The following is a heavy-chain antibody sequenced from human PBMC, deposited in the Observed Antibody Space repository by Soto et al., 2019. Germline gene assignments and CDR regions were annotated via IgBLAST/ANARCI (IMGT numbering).Heavy chain of an antibody. CDR2: ISAYNGNT. D-gene: IGHD6-13*01. Sequence: QVQLVQSGAEVKKPGASVKVSCKASGYTFTSYGISWVRQAPGQGLEWRGWISAYNGNTNYAQKLQGQVTMTTDTSTSTADVELRSLRSDDAAVYYCASGYSSSGGAHYYYGMDVWGQGTTVTVS. CDR1: GYTFTSYG. CDR3: ASGYSSSGGAHYYYGMDV. J-gene: IGHJ6*02. V-gene: IGHV1-18*04.